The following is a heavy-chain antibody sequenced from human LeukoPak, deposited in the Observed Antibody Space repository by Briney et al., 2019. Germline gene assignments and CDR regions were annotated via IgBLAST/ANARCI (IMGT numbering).Heavy chain of an antibody. CDR3: ASGIAVAGPFDY. J-gene: IGHJ4*02. D-gene: IGHD6-19*01. CDR2: IWYDGSNK. Sequence: GGSLRLSCAAPGFTFSSYGMHWVRQAPGKGLEWVAVIWYDGSNKYYADSVKGRFTISRDNSKNTLYLQMNSLRAEDTAVYYCASGIAVAGPFDYWGQGTLVTVSS. V-gene: IGHV3-33*01. CDR1: GFTFSSYG.